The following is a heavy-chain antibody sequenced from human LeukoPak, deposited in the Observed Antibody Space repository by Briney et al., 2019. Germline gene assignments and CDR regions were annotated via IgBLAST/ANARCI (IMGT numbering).Heavy chain of an antibody. CDR2: LSHSGSS. Sequence: SETLSLTCTVSGYSISSGYYWDWIRQPPGKGLEWIGTLSHSGSSYYNPSLKSRVTISVDTSKNQFSLKLSSVTAADTAVYYCARAAPVYGDYVGPSLDYWGQGTLVTVSS. D-gene: IGHD4-17*01. CDR1: GYSISSGYY. CDR3: ARAAPVYGDYVGPSLDY. V-gene: IGHV4-38-2*02. J-gene: IGHJ4*02.